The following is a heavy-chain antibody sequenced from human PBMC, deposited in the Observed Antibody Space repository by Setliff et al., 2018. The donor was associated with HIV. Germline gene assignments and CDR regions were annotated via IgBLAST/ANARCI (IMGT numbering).Heavy chain of an antibody. D-gene: IGHD6-13*01. CDR1: GLTVNTNY. J-gene: IGHJ4*02. Sequence: GGSLRLSCAVSGLTVNTNYMNWVRQAPGKGLEWVSGIQRDGITSPTNYADSVKGRFTISRDNSKNTLYLQMDSLRAADTAVYYCAAGDSSQYYFDYWGQGTLVTVSS. CDR3: AAGDSSQYYFDY. V-gene: IGHV3-53*01. CDR2: IQRDGIT.